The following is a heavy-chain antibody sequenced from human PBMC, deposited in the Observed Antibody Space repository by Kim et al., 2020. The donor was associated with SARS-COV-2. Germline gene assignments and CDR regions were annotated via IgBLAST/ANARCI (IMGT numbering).Heavy chain of an antibody. CDR2: T. CDR3: ARGGHHMEFDP. J-gene: IGHJ5*02. Sequence: TYYNPSLNSRVTISVDTSKNQFSLKLSSVTAAGTAVYYCARGGHHMEFDPWGQGTLVTVSS. V-gene: IGHV4-31*02. D-gene: IGHD2-21*01.